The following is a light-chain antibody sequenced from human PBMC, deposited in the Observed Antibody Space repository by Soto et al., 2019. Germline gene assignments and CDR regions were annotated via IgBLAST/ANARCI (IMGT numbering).Light chain of an antibody. CDR3: QQYGSSPYT. J-gene: IGKJ2*01. CDR1: QSVRNSY. V-gene: IGKV3-20*01. Sequence: EIVLTQSPGTLSLFPGERATLSCRASQSVRNSYLAWYQQKPGQAPRLLFYVASGRATGIPDRFSGSGSGTDFTLTISRLEPEDFAVYYCQQYGSSPYTFGQGTKLEI. CDR2: VAS.